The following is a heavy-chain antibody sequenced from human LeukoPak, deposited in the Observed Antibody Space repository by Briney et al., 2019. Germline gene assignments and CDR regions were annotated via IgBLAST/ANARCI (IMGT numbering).Heavy chain of an antibody. CDR2: INHSGST. D-gene: IGHD3-9*01. J-gene: IGHJ4*02. CDR3: ARHRRYFDWLLYSVDY. Sequence: PSETLSLTCAVYGGSFSGYYWSWIRQPPGKGLEWIGEINHSGSTNYNPSLKSRVTISVDTSKNQFSLKLSSVTAADTAVYYCARHRRYFDWLLYSVDYWGQGTLVTVSS. CDR1: GGSFSGYY. V-gene: IGHV4-34*01.